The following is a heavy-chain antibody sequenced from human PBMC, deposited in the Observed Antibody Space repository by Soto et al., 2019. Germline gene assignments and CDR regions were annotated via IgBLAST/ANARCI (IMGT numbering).Heavy chain of an antibody. V-gene: IGHV4-30-4*01. Sequence: SETLSLTCTVSGGSISSGDYYWSWIRQPPGKGLEWIGCIYYSGSTYYNPSLKSRVTISVDTSKNQFSLKLSSVTAADTAVYYCARSPGPYYDFWSGYFDYWGQGTLVTVSS. CDR1: GGSISSGDYY. D-gene: IGHD3-3*01. CDR3: ARSPGPYYDFWSGYFDY. CDR2: IYYSGST. J-gene: IGHJ4*02.